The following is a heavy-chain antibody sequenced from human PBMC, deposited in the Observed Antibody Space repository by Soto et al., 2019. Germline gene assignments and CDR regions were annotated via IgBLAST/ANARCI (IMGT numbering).Heavy chain of an antibody. CDR1: GGSISSSRCH. V-gene: IGHV4-39*01. D-gene: IGHD2-2*01. CDR3: ARHGITGSCHGHYAMDV. CDR2: IKYSGTT. J-gene: IGHJ6*02. Sequence: PSETLSLTCTVSGGSISSSRCHWGWIRQPPGKGLERIASIKYSGTTFYNPSLKSRVTLSVDTSKNQFALKLSSVTAAETAVYYCARHGITGSCHGHYAMDVWGQGTTVTVSS.